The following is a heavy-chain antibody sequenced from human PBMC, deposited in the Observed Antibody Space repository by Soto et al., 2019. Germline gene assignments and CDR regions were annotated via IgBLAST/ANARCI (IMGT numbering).Heavy chain of an antibody. Sequence: LPWIRQPPGKGLECIGYISSSGRTNYNSSLKSRVTILVDTSKNQFSLKLNSVTAADTAVYYCARLSTYYYYAMDVWGQGTTVNVSS. CDR2: ISSSGRT. J-gene: IGHJ6*02. V-gene: IGHV4-59*08. CDR3: ARLSTYYYYAMDV.